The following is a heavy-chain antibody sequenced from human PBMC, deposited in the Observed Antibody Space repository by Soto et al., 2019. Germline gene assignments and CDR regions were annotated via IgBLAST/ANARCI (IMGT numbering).Heavy chain of an antibody. J-gene: IGHJ6*02. CDR3: ARGDIVVVPAPMDV. Sequence: ASVKVSCKASGYTFTSYGSSWVRQAPGQGLEWMGWISAYNGNTNYAQKLQGRVTMTTDTSTSTAYMELRSLRSDDTAVYYCARGDIVVVPAPMDVWGQGTTVTVSS. CDR1: GYTFTSYG. V-gene: IGHV1-18*01. CDR2: ISAYNGNT. D-gene: IGHD2-2*01.